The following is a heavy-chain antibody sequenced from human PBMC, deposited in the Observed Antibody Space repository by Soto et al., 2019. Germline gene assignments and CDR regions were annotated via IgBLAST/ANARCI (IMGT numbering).Heavy chain of an antibody. V-gene: IGHV6-1*01. Sequence: SETLSLTCAISVYSVSSNSAAWNWIIQSPSRGLEWLGRTYYRSKWYNDYAVSVKSRITINPDTSKNQFSLQLNSVTPEDTAVYYCAVGYYDFWSGYPPLTYYFDYWGQGTLVTVSS. D-gene: IGHD3-3*01. CDR3: AVGYYDFWSGYPPLTYYFDY. CDR1: VYSVSSNSAA. J-gene: IGHJ4*02. CDR2: TYYRSKWYN.